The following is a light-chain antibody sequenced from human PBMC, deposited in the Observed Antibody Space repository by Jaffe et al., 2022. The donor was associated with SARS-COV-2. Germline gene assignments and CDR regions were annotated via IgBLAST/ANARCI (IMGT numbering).Light chain of an antibody. Sequence: QSALTQPASVSGSPGQSITISCTGASSDVGGYNYVAWYQHHPGKVPRLMIYDVSNRPSGVSNRFSGSKSGNTASLTISGLQAEDEADYYCSSYASTSPWVFGGGTKLTVL. J-gene: IGLJ3*02. CDR1: SSDVGGYNY. CDR3: SSYASTSPWV. CDR2: DVS. V-gene: IGLV2-14*03.